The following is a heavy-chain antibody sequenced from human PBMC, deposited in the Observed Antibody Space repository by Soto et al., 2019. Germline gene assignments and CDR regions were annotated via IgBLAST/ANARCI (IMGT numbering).Heavy chain of an antibody. V-gene: IGHV5-51*01. Sequence: LGESLKISCKGSGYSFTSYWIGWVRQMPGKGLEWMGIIYPGDSDTRYSPSFQGQVTISADKSTSTAYLQWSSLKASDTAMYYCASSLPNYYDGSGYYLSWGQGALVTVSS. CDR3: ASSLPNYYDGSGYYLS. CDR2: IYPGDSDT. D-gene: IGHD3-22*01. J-gene: IGHJ5*02. CDR1: GYSFTSYW.